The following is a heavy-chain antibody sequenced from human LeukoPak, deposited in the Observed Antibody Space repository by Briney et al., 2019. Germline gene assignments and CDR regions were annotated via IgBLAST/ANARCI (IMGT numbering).Heavy chain of an antibody. CDR3: ARDWRRNYYDSSGYYAFDI. CDR2: IYTSVST. J-gene: IGHJ3*02. D-gene: IGHD3-22*01. V-gene: IGHV4-4*07. CDR1: GGSISSYY. Sequence: SETLSLTCTVSGGSISSYYWSWIRQPAGKVLEWIERIYTSVSTNYNPSLKSRVTMSVDTAKNQFSLKLSSVTAADTAVYYCARDWRRNYYDSSGYYAFDIWGQGTMVTVSS.